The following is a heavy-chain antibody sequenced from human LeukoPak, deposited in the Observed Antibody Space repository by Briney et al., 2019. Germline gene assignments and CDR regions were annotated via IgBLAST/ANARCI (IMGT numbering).Heavy chain of an antibody. Sequence: ASVKVSCKASGYTFTGYYMHWVRQAPGQGLEWMGIINPSGGSTSYAQKFQGRVTMTRDMSTSTVYMELSSLRSEDTAVYYCASGGQLWYPDYWGQGTLVTVSS. V-gene: IGHV1-46*01. CDR3: ASGGQLWYPDY. CDR1: GYTFTGYY. D-gene: IGHD5-18*01. J-gene: IGHJ4*02. CDR2: INPSGGST.